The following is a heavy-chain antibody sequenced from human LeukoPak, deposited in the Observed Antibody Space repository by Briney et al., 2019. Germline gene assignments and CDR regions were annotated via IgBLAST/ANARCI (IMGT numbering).Heavy chain of an antibody. V-gene: IGHV1-2*02. CDR3: AREGGNWQRLANRMDY. CDR1: GYTFTGYY. Sequence: VASVKVSCKASGYTFTGYYMHWVRQAPGQGLEWMGWINPNSGGTNYAQKFQGRVTMTRDTSISTAYMELSRLRSDDTAVYYCAREGGNWQRLANRMDYWGQGTLVTVSS. J-gene: IGHJ4*02. D-gene: IGHD6-25*01. CDR2: INPNSGGT.